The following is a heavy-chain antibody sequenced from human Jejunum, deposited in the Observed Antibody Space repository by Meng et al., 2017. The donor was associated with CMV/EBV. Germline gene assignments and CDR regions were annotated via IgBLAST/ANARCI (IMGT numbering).Heavy chain of an antibody. CDR1: GGSISSGVYF. V-gene: IGHV4-61*02. CDR2: IYSSGST. J-gene: IGHJ4*02. Sequence: QVQLQESGPGLVKPSQTLSLTCTVSGGSISSGVYFWTWIRQPAGKGLEWIGRIYSSGSTDYNPSLKSRVTISVDASRNQFSLRVNSVTAADTAVYYCARNIRGSFDYWGQGTLVTVSS. D-gene: IGHD3-16*01. CDR3: ARNIRGSFDY.